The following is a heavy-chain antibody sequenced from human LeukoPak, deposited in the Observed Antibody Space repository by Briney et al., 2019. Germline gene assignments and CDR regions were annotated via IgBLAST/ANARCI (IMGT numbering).Heavy chain of an antibody. J-gene: IGHJ4*02. CDR2: INPNSGGT. CDR1: GYTFTGYY. V-gene: IGHV1-2*02. Sequence: AASVKVSCKASGYTFTGYYMHWVRQAPGQGLEWMGWINPNSGGTNYAQKFQGRVTMTRDTSISTAYMELSRLRSDGTAVYYCARARRLVGATSFYFDYWGQGTLVTVSS. D-gene: IGHD1-26*01. CDR3: ARARRLVGATSFYFDY.